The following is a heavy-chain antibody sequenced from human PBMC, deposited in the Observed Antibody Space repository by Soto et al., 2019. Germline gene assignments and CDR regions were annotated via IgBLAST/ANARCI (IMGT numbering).Heavy chain of an antibody. D-gene: IGHD6-19*01. CDR2: VNHSGEA. J-gene: IGHJ4*02. CDR3: ARDVAVANMRDN. CDR1: GGSFRNYY. Sequence: SETLSLTCGVYGGSFRNYYWIWVRQPPGKGLEWIGEVNHSGEATYNPSLQSRITISVDNSKNQFSLKLTSVTAADTAVYCCARDVAVANMRDNWGQGTLVTVSS. V-gene: IGHV4-34*01.